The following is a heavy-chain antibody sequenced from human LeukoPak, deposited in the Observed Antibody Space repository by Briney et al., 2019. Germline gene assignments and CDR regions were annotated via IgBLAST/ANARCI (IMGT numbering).Heavy chain of an antibody. CDR3: ASDYYGSRSYYKFPYYSGMDH. D-gene: IGHD3-10*01. Sequence: ASVTVSFTASGDTCTINYFHWGRMAPGQGLEWMGWVNPHSADTNYAQKFQGRVTMTRDTSISTAYMELSRLRSDYTAVYYCASDYYGSRSYYKFPYYSGMDHWGQGTTVTVSS. CDR1: GDTCTINY. V-gene: IGHV1-2*02. CDR2: VNPHSADT. J-gene: IGHJ6*02.